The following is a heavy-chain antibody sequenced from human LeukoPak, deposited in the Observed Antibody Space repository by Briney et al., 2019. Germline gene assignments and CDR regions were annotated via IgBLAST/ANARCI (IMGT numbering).Heavy chain of an antibody. CDR3: ARDRGIVGTTGYYYMDV. Sequence: PGGSLRLSCVASGFTFSDYYMSWIRQAPGKGLERVSYIGNTIYYADSVKGRFTISRDNAKNSLYLQMNSLRAEDTAVYYCARDRGIVGTTGYYYMDVWGKGTTVTVSS. J-gene: IGHJ6*03. CDR2: IGNTI. V-gene: IGHV3-11*04. CDR1: GFTFSDYY. D-gene: IGHD1-26*01.